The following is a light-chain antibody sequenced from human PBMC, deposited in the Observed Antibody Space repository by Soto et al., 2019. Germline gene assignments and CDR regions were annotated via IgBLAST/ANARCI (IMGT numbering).Light chain of an antibody. Sequence: EIVMTQSPATLSVSPGERATLSCRASQSVRSNLAWYQQKPGQAPRLLIYGASTRATGIPARFSGSGSGTEFTLTISSLQSEDFAVYYCQQYNNLPPETFGQGTKVEIK. CDR2: GAS. CDR1: QSVRSN. J-gene: IGKJ1*01. CDR3: QQYNNLPPET. V-gene: IGKV3-15*01.